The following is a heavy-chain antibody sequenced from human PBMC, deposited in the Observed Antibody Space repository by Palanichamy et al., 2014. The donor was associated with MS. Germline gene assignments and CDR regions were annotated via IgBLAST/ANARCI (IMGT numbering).Heavy chain of an antibody. CDR2: ITPTGGST. D-gene: IGHD6-13*01. CDR1: GYTFTNYY. J-gene: IGHJ3*02. Sequence: QVQLVQSGAEVKKPGASVKVSCKASGYTFTNYYMHWVRQAPGQGLEWMGFITPTGGSTYYAQKFRGRVSITRDTSTSTVYMELSSLRSDDTAVYYSARGAAATSDTFDIWGQGTMVIVSS. V-gene: IGHV1-46*01. CDR3: ARGAAATSDTFDI.